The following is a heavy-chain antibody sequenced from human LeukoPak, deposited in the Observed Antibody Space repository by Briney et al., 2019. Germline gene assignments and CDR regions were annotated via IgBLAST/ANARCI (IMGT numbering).Heavy chain of an antibody. CDR3: ARLKGRRSSGWYVENWFDP. V-gene: IGHV4-34*01. J-gene: IGHJ5*02. CDR1: GGSFSGYY. CDR2: INHSGST. Sequence: SETLSLTCAVYGGSFSGYYWSWIRQPPGKGLEWIGEINHSGSTNYNPSLKSRVTISVDTSKNQFSLKLSSVTAADTAVYYCARLKGRRSSGWYVENWFDPWGQGTLVTVSS. D-gene: IGHD6-19*01.